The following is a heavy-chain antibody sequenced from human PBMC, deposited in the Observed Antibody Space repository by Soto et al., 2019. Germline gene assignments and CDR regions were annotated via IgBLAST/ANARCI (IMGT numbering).Heavy chain of an antibody. J-gene: IGHJ4*02. D-gene: IGHD3-22*01. CDR2: ISAHNGDT. Sequence: QVQLVQSGAEVKKPGASVKVSCKASGYSFATYGFSWVRQAPGQGPECVGWISAHNGDTHYSQKFQGRVTLTTDTSTNTGYMELRSLTSDDTAVYFCATEPIYYNDGSGYYPLGHWGQGTLVTVSS. CDR3: ATEPIYYNDGSGYYPLGH. CDR1: GYSFATYG. V-gene: IGHV1-18*04.